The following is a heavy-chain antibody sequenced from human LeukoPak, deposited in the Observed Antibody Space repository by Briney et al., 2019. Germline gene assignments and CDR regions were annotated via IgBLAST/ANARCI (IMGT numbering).Heavy chain of an antibody. V-gene: IGHV1-2*02. CDR1: GYTFTGYY. J-gene: IGHJ3*02. CDR3: ASRYSGYDRGAFDI. CDR2: INPNSGGT. Sequence: ASVKVSCKASGYTFTGYYMHWVRQAPGQGLEWMGWINPNSGGTNYAQKFQGRVTMTRDTSISTAYMELSRLRSDDTAVYYCASRYSGYDRGAFDIWGQGTMVTVSS. D-gene: IGHD5-12*01.